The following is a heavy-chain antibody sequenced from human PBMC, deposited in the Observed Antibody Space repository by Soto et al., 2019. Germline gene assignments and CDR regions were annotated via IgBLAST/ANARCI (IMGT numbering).Heavy chain of an antibody. CDR2: INHSGST. D-gene: IGHD5-12*01. CDR3: ARCLVVATSGVRYFDY. Sequence: QVQLQQWGAGLLKPSETLSLTCAVYGGSFSGYYWSWIRQPPGKGLAWIGEINHSGSTNYNPSLKSRVTVSVDTSKNQCSLKLSSVTAADTAGYYCARCLVVATSGVRYFDYRGQGTLVTVTS. J-gene: IGHJ4*02. CDR1: GGSFSGYY. V-gene: IGHV4-34*01.